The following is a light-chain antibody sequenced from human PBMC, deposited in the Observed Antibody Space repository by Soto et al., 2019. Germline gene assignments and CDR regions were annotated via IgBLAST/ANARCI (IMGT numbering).Light chain of an antibody. Sequence: NFMLTQPHSVSESPGKTVNISCTRSRGSFASIFVQSKQQPPDSAPPLLIQEANQRPSGVPDRFSGSILSSGSSGSLTIFGLQPEEVVECYCQSYLSRRGVFGGGTKVPVL. CDR2: EAN. CDR3: QSYLSRRGV. J-gene: IGLJ3*02. CDR1: RGSFASIF. V-gene: IGLV6-57*04.